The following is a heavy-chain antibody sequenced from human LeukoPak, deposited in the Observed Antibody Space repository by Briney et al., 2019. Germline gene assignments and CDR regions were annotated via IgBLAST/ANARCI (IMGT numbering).Heavy chain of an antibody. Sequence: ASVKVSCKASGYTFTGYYMHWVRQAPGQGLEWMGWINPNSGGTNYAQKFQGRVTMTRDTSISTAYMELSRLRSDDTAVYYCARVRIAARPPYNWFDPWGQGTLVTVPS. CDR1: GYTFTGYY. V-gene: IGHV1-2*02. J-gene: IGHJ5*02. D-gene: IGHD6-6*01. CDR2: INPNSGGT. CDR3: ARVRIAARPPYNWFDP.